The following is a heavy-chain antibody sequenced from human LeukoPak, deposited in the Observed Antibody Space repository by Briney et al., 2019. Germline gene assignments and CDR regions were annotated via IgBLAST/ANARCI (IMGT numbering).Heavy chain of an antibody. CDR2: ISSSGSTI. J-gene: IGHJ4*02. CDR3: AREPPGRKGPIGWQDY. CDR1: GFTFSDYY. D-gene: IGHD3-10*01. Sequence: GGSLRLSCAATGFTFSDYYMSWIRQAPGKGLEWVSYISSSGSTIYYADSVKGRFTISRDNAKNSLYLQMNSPRAEDTAVYYCAREPPGRKGPIGWQDYWGQGTLVTVSS. V-gene: IGHV3-11*04.